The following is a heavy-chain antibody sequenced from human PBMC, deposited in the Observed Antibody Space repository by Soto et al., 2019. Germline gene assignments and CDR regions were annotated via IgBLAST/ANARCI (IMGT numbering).Heavy chain of an antibody. CDR1: GGSFSGYY. J-gene: IGHJ4*02. CDR2: INHSGST. Sequence: SETLSLTCAVYGGSFSGYYWSWIRQPPGKGLEWIGEINHSGSTNYNPSLKSRVTISVDTSKNQFSLKLSSVAAADTAVYYCARLLPFWSGYYQNWGQGTLVTVSS. CDR3: ARLLPFWSGYYQN. D-gene: IGHD3-3*01. V-gene: IGHV4-34*01.